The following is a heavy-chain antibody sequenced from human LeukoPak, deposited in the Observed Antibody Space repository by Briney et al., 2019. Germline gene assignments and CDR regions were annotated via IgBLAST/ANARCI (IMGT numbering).Heavy chain of an antibody. Sequence: PGGSLRLSCAASGITFNSYGMHWVRQAPGKGLEWVTFIRDDGTNKYYADSVKGRFTISRDNSKNTLYLQMNSLRAEDTAVYYCATGVLWGLDYWGQGTLVTVSS. CDR3: ATGVLWGLDY. CDR1: GITFNSYG. V-gene: IGHV3-30*02. D-gene: IGHD3-16*01. CDR2: IRDDGTNK. J-gene: IGHJ4*02.